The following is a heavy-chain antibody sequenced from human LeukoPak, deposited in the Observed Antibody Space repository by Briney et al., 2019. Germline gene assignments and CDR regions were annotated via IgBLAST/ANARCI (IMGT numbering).Heavy chain of an antibody. V-gene: IGHV4-30-4*01. CDR2: IYYSGST. CDR3: ARENYYDSSLDY. D-gene: IGHD3-22*01. Sequence: PSETLSLTCTVSGGSISSGDYSWSWIRQPPGKGLEWIGYIYYSGSTYYTPSLKSRVTISVDTPKNPFSLKLSSVAAADTAVYYCARENYYDSSLDYWGQGTLVTVSS. J-gene: IGHJ4*02. CDR1: GGSISSGDYS.